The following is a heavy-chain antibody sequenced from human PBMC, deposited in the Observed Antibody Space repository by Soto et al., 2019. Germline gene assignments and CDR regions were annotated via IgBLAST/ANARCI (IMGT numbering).Heavy chain of an antibody. Sequence: GGSLRLSCAASGFTFSSYGMHWVRQAPGKGLEWVAVISYDGSNKYYADSVKGRFTISRDNSKSTLYLQMNSLRAEDTAVYYCARDEYPDWGQGTLVTVSS. V-gene: IGHV3-30*03. CDR2: ISYDGSNK. CDR3: ARDEYPD. J-gene: IGHJ4*02. D-gene: IGHD6-6*01. CDR1: GFTFSSYG.